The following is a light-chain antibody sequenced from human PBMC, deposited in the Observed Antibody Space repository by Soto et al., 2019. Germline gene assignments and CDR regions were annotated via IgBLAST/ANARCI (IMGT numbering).Light chain of an antibody. CDR3: EAWDDSLYGAV. V-gene: IGLV1-44*01. Sequence: QLVLTQPPSASGTPVQRVTISCSGSSSNIGANPINWYQQLPGTAPKLLIYNNDQRPSGVPDRFSASKSGTSASLAISGLQSEDEADYYCEAWDDSLYGAVLGGGTKLTVL. CDR2: NND. CDR1: SSNIGANP. J-gene: IGLJ2*01.